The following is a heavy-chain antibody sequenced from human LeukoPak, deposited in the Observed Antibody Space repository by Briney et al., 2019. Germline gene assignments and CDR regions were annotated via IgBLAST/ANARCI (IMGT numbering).Heavy chain of an antibody. CDR3: ASLPIAVAFNWFDP. D-gene: IGHD6-19*01. V-gene: IGHV4-34*01. Sequence: SSETLSLTCAVYGGSFSGYYWSWIRQPPGKGLEWIGEINHSGSTNYNPSLKSRVTISVDTSKNQFSLKLSSVTAADTAVYYCASLPIAVAFNWFDPWGQGTLVTVSS. CDR2: INHSGST. J-gene: IGHJ5*02. CDR1: GGSFSGYY.